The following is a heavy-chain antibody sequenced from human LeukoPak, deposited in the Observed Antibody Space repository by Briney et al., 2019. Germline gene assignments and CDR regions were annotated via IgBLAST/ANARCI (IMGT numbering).Heavy chain of an antibody. Sequence: SQTLSLTCTVSGASISSGDYYWSWLRQPPGKGLEWIGYIYYSGSTNYNPSLKSRVTISVDTSKNQFSLKLSSVTAADTAVYYCARWAVTNYYYYGMDVWGQGTTVTVSS. V-gene: IGHV4-30-4*01. CDR2: IYYSGST. CDR3: ARWAVTNYYYYGMDV. J-gene: IGHJ6*02. D-gene: IGHD2-21*02. CDR1: GASISSGDYY.